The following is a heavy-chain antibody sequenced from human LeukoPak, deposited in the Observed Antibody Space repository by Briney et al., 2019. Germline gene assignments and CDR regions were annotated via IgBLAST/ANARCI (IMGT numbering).Heavy chain of an antibody. CDR3: ARESRKQLWLRNRAFDI. Sequence: SETLSLTCAVYGGSFSGYYWSWIRQPPGKGLEWIGEINHSGSTNYNPSLKSRVTISVDTSKNQFSLKLSSVTAADTAVYYCARESRKQLWLRNRAFDIWGQGTMVTVSS. V-gene: IGHV4-34*01. J-gene: IGHJ3*02. CDR1: GGSFSGYY. D-gene: IGHD5-18*01. CDR2: INHSGST.